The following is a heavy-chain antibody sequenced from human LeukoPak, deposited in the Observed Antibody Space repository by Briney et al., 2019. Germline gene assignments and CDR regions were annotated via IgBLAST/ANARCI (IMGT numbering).Heavy chain of an antibody. Sequence: SETLSLTCAVYGGSFSGYYWSWIRQPPGKGLEWIGEINHSGSTNYNPSLKSRVTISVDTSKNQFSLKLSSVTAADTAVYYCARMDTVMVSGLGYWGQGTLVTVSS. J-gene: IGHJ4*02. V-gene: IGHV4-34*01. D-gene: IGHD5-18*01. CDR3: ARMDTVMVSGLGY. CDR1: GGSFSGYY. CDR2: INHSGST.